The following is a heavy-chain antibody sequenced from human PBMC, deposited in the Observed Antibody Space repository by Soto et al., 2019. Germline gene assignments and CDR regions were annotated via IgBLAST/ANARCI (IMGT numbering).Heavy chain of an antibody. Sequence: PGGSLRLSCAASGFTFSNAWMSWVRQAPGKGLEWVGRIKSKTDGGTTDYAAPVKGRFTISRDDSRNTLYLQMNSLKTEDTAVYYCTTGPPMPGTTRTLYYYYGMDVWGQGTTVTVSS. CDR3: TTGPPMPGTTRTLYYYYGMDV. J-gene: IGHJ6*02. CDR1: GFTFSNAW. CDR2: IKSKTDGGTT. D-gene: IGHD1-7*01. V-gene: IGHV3-15*01.